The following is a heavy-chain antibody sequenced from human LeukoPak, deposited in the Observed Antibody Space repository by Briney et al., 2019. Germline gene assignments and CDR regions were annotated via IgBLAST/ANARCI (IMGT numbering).Heavy chain of an antibody. J-gene: IGHJ4*02. CDR2: IKQDGSEK. CDR3: ARDGYYESSGYPDY. V-gene: IGHV3-7*01. D-gene: IGHD3-22*01. Sequence: GGSLRLSCAASGFTFSSYWMSWVRQAPGKGLEWVANIKQDGSEKYYVDSVKGRFTISRDNAKNSLYLQMNSLRAEDTAVYYCARDGYYESSGYPDYWGQGTLVTVSS. CDR1: GFTFSSYW.